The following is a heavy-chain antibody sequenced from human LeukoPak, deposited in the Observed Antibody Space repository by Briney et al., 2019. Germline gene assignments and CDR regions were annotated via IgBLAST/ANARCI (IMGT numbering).Heavy chain of an antibody. J-gene: IGHJ4*02. V-gene: IGHV3-53*01. CDR3: ARRAGAYSHPYDY. Sequence: HPGGSLRLSCAASGLTVSSNSMSWVRQAPGKGLEWVSFIYSGGSTYYADSVKGRFTISRDNSKNTLYLQMNSLRADDTAVYYCARRAGAYSHPYDYWGQGTLVTVSS. CDR2: IYSGGST. D-gene: IGHD4/OR15-4a*01. CDR1: GLTVSSNS.